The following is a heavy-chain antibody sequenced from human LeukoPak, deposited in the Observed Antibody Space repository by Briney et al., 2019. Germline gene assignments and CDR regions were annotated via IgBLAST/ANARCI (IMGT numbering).Heavy chain of an antibody. CDR1: GFTFSSYA. Sequence: PGGSLRLSCAASGFTFSSYAMNWVRQAPGKGLEWVSIFSGGGGSIYYADSVKGRFTISRDNSKNTLYLQMNSLRAEDAAVYYCAREGDAFDIWGQGTMVTVSS. CDR3: AREGDAFDI. CDR2: FSGGGGSI. V-gene: IGHV3-23*01. J-gene: IGHJ3*02.